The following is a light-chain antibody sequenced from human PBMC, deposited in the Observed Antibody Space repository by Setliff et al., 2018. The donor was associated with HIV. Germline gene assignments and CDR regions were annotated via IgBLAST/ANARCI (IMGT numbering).Light chain of an antibody. CDR3: ASYAGDGVHDIYV. CDR2: ELS. Sequence: QPALTQPPSASGSPGQSVAVSCTGTSSDIGSHNHVSWYQQYPGKAPKLMIYELSQRPSGVSDRFSGPKSGNTASLTVSGLQAEDEADYYCASYAGDGVHDIYVFGTGTRSPS. J-gene: IGLJ1*01. V-gene: IGLV2-8*01. CDR1: SSDIGSHNH.